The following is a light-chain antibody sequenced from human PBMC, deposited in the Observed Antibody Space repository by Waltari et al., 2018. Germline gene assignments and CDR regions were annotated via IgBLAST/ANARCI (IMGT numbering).Light chain of an antibody. V-gene: IGKV4-1*01. CDR1: QSVLYSSNNKNY. J-gene: IGKJ1*01. CDR2: WAY. Sequence: DLVLPQSPDSPPGSPVEGPPHKRHSSQSVLYSSNNKNYLAWYQQKPGQPPKLLIYWAYTRESGVPDRFSGSGSGTDFTLTISSLQAEDVAVYYCQQYYSTPWTFGQGTKVEIK. CDR3: QQYYSTPWT.